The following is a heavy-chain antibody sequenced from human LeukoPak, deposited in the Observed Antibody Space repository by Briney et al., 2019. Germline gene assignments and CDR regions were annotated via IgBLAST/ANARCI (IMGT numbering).Heavy chain of an antibody. CDR3: AKVLTYYPGSGSYYPDF. CDR2: IRYDGSNK. CDR1: GFTFKNFG. V-gene: IGHV3-30*02. D-gene: IGHD3-10*01. Sequence: GGSLRLSYAASGFTFKNFGMHWVRQAPGKGLEWVAFIRYDGSNKYYADSVKGRFTISRDNSKNVLDLQLNSLRPEDTAFYYCAKVLTYYPGSGSYYPDFWGQGTLVTVSS. J-gene: IGHJ4*02.